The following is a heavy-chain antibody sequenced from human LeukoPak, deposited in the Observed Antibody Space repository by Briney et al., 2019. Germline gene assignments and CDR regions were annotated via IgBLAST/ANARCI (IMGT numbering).Heavy chain of an antibody. CDR1: GFTLSSYW. J-gene: IGHJ4*02. CDR3: AKGGTVLFDY. V-gene: IGHV3-74*01. CDR2: INNDGSST. D-gene: IGHD3-16*01. Sequence: GGSLRLSCAASGFTLSSYWMHWVRQAPGKGLAWVSRINNDGSSTSYADSVKGRFTISRDNAKNTLYLQMNSLRDEDTAVYYCAKGGTVLFDYWGQGTLVTVSS.